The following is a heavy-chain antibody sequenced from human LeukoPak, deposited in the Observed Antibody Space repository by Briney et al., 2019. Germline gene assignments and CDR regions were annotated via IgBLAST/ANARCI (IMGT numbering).Heavy chain of an antibody. V-gene: IGHV3-33*01. Sequence: GGSLRLSCAASGFTFSSYGMHWVRQAPGKGLEWVAVIWYDGSNKYYADSVKGRFTISRDNSKNTLYLQMNSLRAEDTAVYYCARDLLAVQFDYWGQGTLVTVSS. J-gene: IGHJ4*02. CDR1: GFTFSSYG. CDR3: ARDLLAVQFDY. CDR2: IWYDGSNK. D-gene: IGHD3-9*01.